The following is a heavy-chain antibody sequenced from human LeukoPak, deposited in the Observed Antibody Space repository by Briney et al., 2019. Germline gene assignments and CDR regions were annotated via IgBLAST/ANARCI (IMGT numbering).Heavy chain of an antibody. CDR2: ISGSGGST. D-gene: IGHD2-21*02. CDR3: AKALRAYVVVTAIDY. J-gene: IGHJ4*02. Sequence: GRSLRLSCAASGFTFSSYAMSWVRQAPGKGLEWVSAISGSGGSTYYADSVKGRFTISRDNSKNTLYLQMNSLRAEDTAVYYCAKALRAYVVVTAIDYWGQGTLVTVSS. CDR1: GFTFSSYA. V-gene: IGHV3-23*01.